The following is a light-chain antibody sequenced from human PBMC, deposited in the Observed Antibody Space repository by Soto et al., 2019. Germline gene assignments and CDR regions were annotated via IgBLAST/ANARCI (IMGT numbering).Light chain of an antibody. Sequence: EIVLTQSPGTLSLSPGERATLSCRASQTVSNNYLAWYQQKPGQAPRLFIYGASTRATGIPDRFSGSGSGTDFTLTVSRLEPEDFAVYYCQQYGSSPTFGQGTKVDIK. J-gene: IGKJ1*01. CDR2: GAS. CDR1: QTVSNNY. CDR3: QQYGSSPT. V-gene: IGKV3-20*01.